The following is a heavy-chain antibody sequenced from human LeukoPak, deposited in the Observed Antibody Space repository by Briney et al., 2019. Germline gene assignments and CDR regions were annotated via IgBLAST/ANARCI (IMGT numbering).Heavy chain of an antibody. CDR3: AKWGGSGSYRTYYYYYMDV. Sequence: TGGSLRLSCAASGFTFSSYGMSWVRQAPGKGLEWVSAISGSGGSTYYADSVKGRFTISRDNSKNTLYLQMNSLRAEDTAVYYCAKWGGSGSYRTYYYYYMDVWGKGTTVTVSS. CDR2: ISGSGGST. J-gene: IGHJ6*03. D-gene: IGHD3-10*01. CDR1: GFTFSSYG. V-gene: IGHV3-23*01.